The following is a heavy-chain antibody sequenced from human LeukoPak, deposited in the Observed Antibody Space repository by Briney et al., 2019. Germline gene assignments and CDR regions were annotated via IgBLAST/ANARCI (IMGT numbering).Heavy chain of an antibody. D-gene: IGHD2-8*01. CDR1: GGTFSSYA. CDR2: IIPIFGTA. V-gene: IGHV1-69*13. Sequence: SVKVSCKASGGTFSSYAISWVRQAPGQGLEWMGGIIPIFGTANYAQEFQGRVTITADESTSTAYMELSSLRSEDTAVYYCARGGCTNGVCYTVYGMDVWGQGTTVTVSS. J-gene: IGHJ6*02. CDR3: ARGGCTNGVCYTVYGMDV.